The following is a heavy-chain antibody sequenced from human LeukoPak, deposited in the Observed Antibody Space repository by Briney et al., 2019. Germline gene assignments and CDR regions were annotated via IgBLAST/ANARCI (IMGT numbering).Heavy chain of an antibody. CDR2: ISGSSGTI. J-gene: IGHJ4*02. V-gene: IGHV3-23*01. CDR3: AKRLGDPRAFDY. Sequence: GGSLRLSCAASGFTFSNYAMNWVRQAPGKGLEWVSGISGSSGTINYAAPVKGRFTISSDNSRNTLYLQMNSLRADDTAVYYCAKRLGDPRAFDYWGQGTLVTVSS. D-gene: IGHD2-21*02. CDR1: GFTFSNYA.